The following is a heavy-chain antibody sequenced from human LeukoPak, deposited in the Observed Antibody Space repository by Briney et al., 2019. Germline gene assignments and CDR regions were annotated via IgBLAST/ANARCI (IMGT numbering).Heavy chain of an antibody. CDR1: GFTFSDFY. CDR2: ISTTGNTK. CDR3: ARDHNSGWFNADVLEYFQH. V-gene: IGHV3-11*01. Sequence: GGSLRLSCAASGFTFSDFYMSWIRQTPEKGLEWISHISTTGNTKYYADSVIGRFSISRDNAKNSVYLQMNSLRAEDTAIYYCARDHNSGWFNADVLEYFQHWGQGTLVTVSS. J-gene: IGHJ1*01. D-gene: IGHD6-19*01.